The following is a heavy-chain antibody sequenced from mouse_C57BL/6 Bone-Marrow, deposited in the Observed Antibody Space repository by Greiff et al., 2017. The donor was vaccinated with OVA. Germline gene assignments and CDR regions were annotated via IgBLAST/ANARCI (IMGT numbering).Heavy chain of an antibody. CDR3: TRLEGYWDCDV. CDR1: GYTFTDYE. Sequence: QVQLQQSGAELVRPGASVTLSCKASGYTFTDYEMHWVKQTPVHGLEWIGAIDPETGGTAYNQKFKGKAILTADKSSSTAYMELRSLTSEDSAVYYCTRLEGYWDCDVWGTGTTVTVSS. CDR2: IDPETGGT. J-gene: IGHJ1*03. V-gene: IGHV1-15*01.